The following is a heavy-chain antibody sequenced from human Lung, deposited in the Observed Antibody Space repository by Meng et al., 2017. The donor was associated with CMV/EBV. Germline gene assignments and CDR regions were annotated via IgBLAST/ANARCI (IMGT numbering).Heavy chain of an antibody. CDR1: GFTFDDYA. CDR2: ISWNSGSI. V-gene: IGHV3-9*01. D-gene: IGHD6-19*01. Sequence: SLKISCAASGFTFDDYAMHWVRQAPGKGLEWVPGISWNSGSIGYADSVKGRFTISRDNAKNSLYLQMNSLRAEDTALYYCAKESSGFDYWGQGTLVTVSS. CDR3: AKESSGFDY. J-gene: IGHJ4*02.